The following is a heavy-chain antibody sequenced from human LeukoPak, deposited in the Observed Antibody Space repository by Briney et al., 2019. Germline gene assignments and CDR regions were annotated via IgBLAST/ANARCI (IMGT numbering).Heavy chain of an antibody. CDR1: GFTFSSYG. J-gene: IGHJ6*02. D-gene: IGHD3-22*01. CDR3: AKGRVTMIVVVIPFDGMDV. CDR2: ISYDGSNK. V-gene: IGHV3-30*18. Sequence: PVRSLRLSCAASGFTFSSYGMHWVRQAPGKGLEWVAVISYDGSNKYYADSVKGRFTISRDNSKNTLYLQMNSLRAEDTAVYYCAKGRVTMIVVVIPFDGMDVWGQGTTVTVSS.